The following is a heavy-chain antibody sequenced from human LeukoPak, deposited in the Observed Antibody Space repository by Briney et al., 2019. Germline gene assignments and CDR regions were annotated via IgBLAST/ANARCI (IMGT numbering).Heavy chain of an antibody. Sequence: GGSLRLSCAASGFTFSSYSMNWVRQAPGKGLEWVSSISSSSSYIYYADSVKGRFTISRDNAKNSLYLQMNSLRAEDTAVYYCARDRGGTMVRGVISYMDVWGKGTTVTVSS. D-gene: IGHD3-10*01. CDR2: ISSSSSYI. J-gene: IGHJ6*03. CDR1: GFTFSSYS. CDR3: ARDRGGTMVRGVISYMDV. V-gene: IGHV3-21*01.